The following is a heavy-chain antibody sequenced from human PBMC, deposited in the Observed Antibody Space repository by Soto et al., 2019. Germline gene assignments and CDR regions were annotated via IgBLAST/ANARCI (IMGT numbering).Heavy chain of an antibody. V-gene: IGHV3-23*01. CDR1: GFTFSSYA. J-gene: IGHJ4*02. CDR2: ISGSGGST. CDR3: AKFEVSGYSEEPFDY. Sequence: EVQLLESGGGLVQPGGSLRLSCAASGFTFSSYAMSWVRQAPGKGLERVSAISGSGGSTYYADSVKGRFTISRDNSKNTLYLQMNSLRAEDTAVYYCAKFEVSGYSEEPFDYWGQGTLVTVSS. D-gene: IGHD3-3*01.